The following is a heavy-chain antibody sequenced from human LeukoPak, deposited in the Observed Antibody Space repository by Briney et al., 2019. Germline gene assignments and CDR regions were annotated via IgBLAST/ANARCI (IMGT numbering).Heavy chain of an antibody. V-gene: IGHV2-5*02. CDR1: GFSLSTSGVG. D-gene: IGHD5-12*01. J-gene: IGHJ4*02. Sequence: SGPTLVKPTQTLTLTCTFSGFSLSTSGVGLAWIRQPPGKALKWLALIYWDDDMRYSPSLKTRLTITKDTSKNQVVLTMTDMDPVDTATYFCAHRARGYRFDSWGQGTLVTVSS. CDR3: AHRARGYRFDS. CDR2: IYWDDDM.